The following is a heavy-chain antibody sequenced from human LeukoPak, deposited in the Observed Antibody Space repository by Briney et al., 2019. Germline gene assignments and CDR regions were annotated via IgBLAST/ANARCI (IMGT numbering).Heavy chain of an antibody. V-gene: IGHV3-30*01. CDR1: GFTFSSYA. D-gene: IGHD6-13*01. CDR2: ISYDGSNK. Sequence: GGSLRLSCAASGFTFSSYAMHWVRQAPGKGLEWVAVISYDGSNKYYADSVKGRFTISRDNSKNTLYLQMNSLRAEDTAVYYCARATYSSSWYCDHWGQGTLVTVSS. CDR3: ARATYSSSWYCDH. J-gene: IGHJ4*02.